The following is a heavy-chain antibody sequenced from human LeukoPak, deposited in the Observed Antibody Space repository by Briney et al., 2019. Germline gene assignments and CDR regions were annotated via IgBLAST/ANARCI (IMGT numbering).Heavy chain of an antibody. CDR2: ISWNSGSI. J-gene: IGHJ4*02. V-gene: IGHV3-9*01. CDR1: GFTFDDYA. CDR3: ASRRGY. Sequence: GGSLRLSCAASGFTFDDYAMHWVRQAPGKGLEWVSGISWNSGSIGYADSVKGRFTISRDNAKNSLYLQMNSLRAEDTALYYCASRRGYWGQGTLVTASS.